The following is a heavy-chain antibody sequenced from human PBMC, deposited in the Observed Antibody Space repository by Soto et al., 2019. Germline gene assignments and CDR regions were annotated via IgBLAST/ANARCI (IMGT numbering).Heavy chain of an antibody. D-gene: IGHD4-4*01. CDR3: AKDRYTVTTCDY. Sequence: GGSLRLSCTASGFTFSSYGMHWVRQAPGKGLEWVAAISFDGNSKYYADSVEGRFTISRDNSKDTLYLQMNSLRTDDTAVYYCAKDRYTVTTCDYWGQGTLVTVSS. V-gene: IGHV3-30*18. CDR1: GFTFSSYG. CDR2: ISFDGNSK. J-gene: IGHJ4*02.